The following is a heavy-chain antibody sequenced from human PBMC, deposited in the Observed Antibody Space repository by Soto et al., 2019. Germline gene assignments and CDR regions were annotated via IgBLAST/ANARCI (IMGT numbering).Heavy chain of an antibody. V-gene: IGHV1-69*13. CDR1: GGTFSSYA. CDR2: MIPIFGTA. D-gene: IGHD3-16*01. J-gene: IGHJ6*02. Sequence: WASVKVSCKASGGTFSSYAISWVRQAPGQGLEWMGGMIPIFGTANYAQKFQGRVTITADESTSTAYMELSSLRSEDTAVYYCAGARLRWGEFWAHYYYGMDVWGQGTTVTVSS. CDR3: AGARLRWGEFWAHYYYGMDV.